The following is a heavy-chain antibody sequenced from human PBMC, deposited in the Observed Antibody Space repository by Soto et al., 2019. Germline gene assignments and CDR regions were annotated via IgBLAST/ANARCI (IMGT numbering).Heavy chain of an antibody. J-gene: IGHJ4*01. D-gene: IGHD6-13*01. V-gene: IGHV4-39*01. CDR2: IYYSGST. CDR3: ARHQAGPFDY. CDR1: GGSISSSSYY. Sequence: QLQLQESGPGLVKPSETLSLTCTVSGGSISSSSYYWGWIRQPPGKGLEWIGSIYYSGSTNYNPSLKGRVTISVDTSQNQFSLKLSSVTAADTAVYYCARHQAGPFDYWGQGTLVTVSS.